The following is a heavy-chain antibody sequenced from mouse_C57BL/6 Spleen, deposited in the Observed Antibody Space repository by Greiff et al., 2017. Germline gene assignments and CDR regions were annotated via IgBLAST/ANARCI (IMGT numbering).Heavy chain of an antibody. CDR1: GYTFTSYW. D-gene: IGHD3-2*02. CDR2: INPSNGGT. V-gene: IGHV1-53*01. Sequence: QVQLQQPGTELVKPGASVKLSCKASGYTFTSYWMHWVKQRPGQGLEWIGNINPSNGGTNYNAMFKSKAILTVDKSSSTAYMQLSSLTSEDSAVYYCARGDASDYFDYWGQGTTLTVSS. J-gene: IGHJ2*01. CDR3: ARGDASDYFDY.